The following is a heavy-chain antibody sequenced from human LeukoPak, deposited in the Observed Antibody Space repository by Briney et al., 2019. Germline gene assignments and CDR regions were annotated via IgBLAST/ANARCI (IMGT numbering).Heavy chain of an antibody. V-gene: IGHV4-39*07. CDR3: ARGVHYYDSSGYYYVSKDYFDY. CDR2: IYYSGST. D-gene: IGHD3-22*01. Sequence: SETLSLTCTVSGGSISSSSYYWGWIRQPPGKGLEWIGSIYYSGSTYYNPSLKGRVTISVDTSKNQFSLKLSSVTAADTAVYYCARGVHYYDSSGYYYVSKDYFDYWGQGTLVTVSS. J-gene: IGHJ4*02. CDR1: GGSISSSSYY.